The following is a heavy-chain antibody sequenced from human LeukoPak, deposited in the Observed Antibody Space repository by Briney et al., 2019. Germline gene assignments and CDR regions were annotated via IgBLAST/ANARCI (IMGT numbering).Heavy chain of an antibody. CDR2: IYYSGST. Sequence: PSETLSLTCTVSGGSISSGGYYWSWIRQHPGKGLEWIGYIYYSGSTYYNPSLKSRVTISVDTSRNQFSLKLSSVTAADTAVYYCARVPAGGPTDYWGQGTLVTVSS. CDR1: GGSISSGGYY. V-gene: IGHV4-31*03. D-gene: IGHD6-25*01. J-gene: IGHJ4*02. CDR3: ARVPAGGPTDY.